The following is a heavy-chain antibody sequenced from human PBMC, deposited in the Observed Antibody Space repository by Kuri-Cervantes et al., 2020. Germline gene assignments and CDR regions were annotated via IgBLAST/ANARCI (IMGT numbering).Heavy chain of an antibody. Sequence: ASVKVSCKTSGYTFTRNGISWVRQAPGQGLEWVGWISGYNGHTNYTRKLQGRVTMTTDTSKSTAYMELSRLRSDDTAVYYCARSPYCSGGSCYSQFDYWGQGILVTVSS. D-gene: IGHD2-15*01. CDR2: ISGYNGHT. CDR1: GYTFTRNG. J-gene: IGHJ4*02. V-gene: IGHV1-18*01. CDR3: ARSPYCSGGSCYSQFDY.